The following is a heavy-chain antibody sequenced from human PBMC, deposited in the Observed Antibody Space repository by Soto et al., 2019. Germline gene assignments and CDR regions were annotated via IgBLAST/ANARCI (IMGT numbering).Heavy chain of an antibody. J-gene: IGHJ3*02. CDR2: ISGSGGST. D-gene: IGHD6-13*01. V-gene: IGHV3-23*01. Sequence: GGSLRLSCAASGFTFSSYAMSWVRQAPGKGLEWVSAISGSGGSTYYADSVKGRFTISRDNSKNTLYLQMNSLRAEDTAVYYCANPSRSSWYPSDAFDIWGQGTMVTVSS. CDR1: GFTFSSYA. CDR3: ANPSRSSWYPSDAFDI.